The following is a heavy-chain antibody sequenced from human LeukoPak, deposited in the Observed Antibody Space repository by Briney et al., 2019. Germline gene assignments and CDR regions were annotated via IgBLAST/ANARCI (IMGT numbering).Heavy chain of an antibody. CDR3: ARGGMARWLQIGWFDP. V-gene: IGHV4-61*05. D-gene: IGHD5-24*01. J-gene: IGHJ5*02. CDR2: IYYSGST. CDR1: GGSISSSSYY. Sequence: PSETLSLTCTVSGGSISSSSYYWGWIRQPPGKGLEWIGYIYYSGSTNYNPSLKSRVTISVDTSKNQFSLKLSSVTAADTAVYYCARGGMARWLQIGWFDPWGQGTLVTVSS.